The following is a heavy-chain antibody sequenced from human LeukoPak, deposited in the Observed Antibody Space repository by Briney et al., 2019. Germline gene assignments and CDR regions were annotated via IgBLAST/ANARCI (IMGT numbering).Heavy chain of an antibody. CDR3: AKELYDFWSGYYPDKYYFDY. J-gene: IGHJ4*02. Sequence: AGGSLRLSCAASGFTFSSYGMHWVRQAPGKGLEWVAVISYDGSNKYYADSVKGRFTISRDNSKNTLYLQMNSLRAEDTAVYYCAKELYDFWSGYYPDKYYFDYWGQGTLVTVSS. CDR1: GFTFSSYG. D-gene: IGHD3-3*01. V-gene: IGHV3-30*18. CDR2: ISYDGSNK.